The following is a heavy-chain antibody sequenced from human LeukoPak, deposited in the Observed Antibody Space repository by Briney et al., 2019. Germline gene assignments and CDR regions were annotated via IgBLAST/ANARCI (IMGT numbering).Heavy chain of an antibody. Sequence: PGGSLRLSCAATGFTVSSYGIHWVRQAPGKGLVWVSLIRRDGTTSFAASVQGRFTISRDNARNTLYLQMNSLAAEDTAVYYCARDAGQATPFDYWGPGTLVTVSS. V-gene: IGHV3-74*01. CDR1: GFTVSSYG. J-gene: IGHJ4*02. CDR3: ARDAGQATPFDY. CDR2: IRRDGTT. D-gene: IGHD2-15*01.